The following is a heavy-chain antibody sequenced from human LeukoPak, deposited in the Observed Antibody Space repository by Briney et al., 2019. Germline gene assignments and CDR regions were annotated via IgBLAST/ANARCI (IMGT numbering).Heavy chain of an antibody. J-gene: IGHJ4*02. Sequence: ASVKVSCKVSGYTLSELSMHWVRQAPGKGLEWMGGFDPEDDEAIYAQKFQGRVTMTEDTSSDTAYMELSSLRSEDTAVYYCATLPPVDFWSAPQVDSRGQGTLVTVSS. V-gene: IGHV1-24*01. CDR2: FDPEDDEA. CDR1: GYTLSELS. CDR3: ATLPPVDFWSAPQVDS. D-gene: IGHD3-3*01.